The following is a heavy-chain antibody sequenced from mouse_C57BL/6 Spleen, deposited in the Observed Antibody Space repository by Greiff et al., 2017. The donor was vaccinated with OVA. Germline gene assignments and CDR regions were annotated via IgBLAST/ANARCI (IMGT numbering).Heavy chain of an antibody. J-gene: IGHJ4*01. D-gene: IGHD1-2*01. CDR3: ARGLRLYAMDY. CDR2: ISSGSSTI. CDR1: GFTFSDYG. V-gene: IGHV5-17*01. Sequence: EVKLVESGGGLVKPGGSLKLSCAASGFTFSDYGMHWVRQAPEKGLEWVAYISSGSSTIYYADTVKGRVTISRDTAKHTLFLQMTSLRSEDTAMYYCARGLRLYAMDYWGQGTSVTVSS.